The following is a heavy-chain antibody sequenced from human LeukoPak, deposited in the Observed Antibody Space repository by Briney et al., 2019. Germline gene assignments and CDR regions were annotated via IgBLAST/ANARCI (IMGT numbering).Heavy chain of an antibody. V-gene: IGHV4-34*01. D-gene: IGHD3/OR15-3a*01. CDR1: GGSFSGYY. Sequence: SETLSLTCAVYGGSFSGYYWSWIRQPPGKGLEWIGEINHSGSTNYNPSLKSRVTISVDTSKNQFSLKLSSVTAADTAVYYCARVGTDPLQTLDYWGQGTLVTVSS. CDR3: ARVGTDPLQTLDY. J-gene: IGHJ4*02. CDR2: INHSGST.